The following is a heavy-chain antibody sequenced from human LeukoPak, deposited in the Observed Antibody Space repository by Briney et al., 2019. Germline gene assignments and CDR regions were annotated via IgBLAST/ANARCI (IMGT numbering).Heavy chain of an antibody. CDR2: INPNSGGT. D-gene: IGHD6-19*01. V-gene: IGHV1-2*02. CDR1: GYTFTGYY. CDR3: ARGVDSSGWYNWDY. Sequence: GASVKVSCKASGYTFTGYYMHWVRQAPGQGLEWMGWINPNSGGTNYAQKFQGRVTMTRDTSTSTVYMELSSLRSEDTAVYYCARGVDSSGWYNWDYWGQGTLVTVSS. J-gene: IGHJ4*02.